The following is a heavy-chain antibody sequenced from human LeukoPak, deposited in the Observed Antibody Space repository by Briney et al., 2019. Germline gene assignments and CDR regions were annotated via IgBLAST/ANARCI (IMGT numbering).Heavy chain of an antibody. CDR3: AGRYSYAYPWLDP. J-gene: IGHJ5*02. D-gene: IGHD5-18*01. Sequence: SVKVSCKSSGATFSSYAISWVRQAPGQRLEWMGGSIPSFCTASYAQKFQCRVTITTDKSTRTAYMELSSLRSEETAVYSCAGRYSYAYPWLDPWGPGTPVTVSS. CDR2: SIPSFCTA. V-gene: IGHV1-69*05. CDR1: GATFSSYA.